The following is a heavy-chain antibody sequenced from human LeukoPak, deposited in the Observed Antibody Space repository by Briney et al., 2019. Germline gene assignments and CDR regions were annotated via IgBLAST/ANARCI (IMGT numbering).Heavy chain of an antibody. Sequence: GGSLRLSCAASGFTFSSYGMHWVRQAPGKGLEWVAVIWYDGSNKYYADSVKGRFTISRDNSKNTMYLQMNSLRAEDTAVYYCARDGSSGWYWVDYWGQGTLVTVSS. J-gene: IGHJ4*02. CDR1: GFTFSSYG. V-gene: IGHV3-33*01. CDR2: IWYDGSNK. D-gene: IGHD6-19*01. CDR3: ARDGSSGWYWVDY.